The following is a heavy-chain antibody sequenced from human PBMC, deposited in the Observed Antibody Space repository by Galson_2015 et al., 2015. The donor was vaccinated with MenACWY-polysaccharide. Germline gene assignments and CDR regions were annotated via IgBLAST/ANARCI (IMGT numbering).Heavy chain of an antibody. CDR2: ISSLANYL. D-gene: IGHD2-2*01. CDR1: GFTFDNYN. CDR3: ARGYCSSNGCYTHYGLDY. J-gene: IGHJ4*02. V-gene: IGHV3-21*01. Sequence: SLRLSCAASGFTFDNYNMNWVRQAPGKGLEWVSSISSLANYLYYGDSVKGRLIISRDNAKNSLFLQMNGLTGEDTAVYYCARGYCSSNGCYTHYGLDYWGQGALVTVSS.